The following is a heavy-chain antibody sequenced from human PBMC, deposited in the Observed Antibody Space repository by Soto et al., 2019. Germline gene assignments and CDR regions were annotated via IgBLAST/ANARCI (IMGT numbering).Heavy chain of an antibody. CDR1: GGSISNGTYS. J-gene: IGHJ6*02. CDR3: ARLGGYCTTSCYGYYAMDV. V-gene: IGHV4-39*01. CDR2: FYYSGST. Sequence: SETLSLTCTVSGGSISNGTYSWGWIRQPPGKGLEWIGTFYYSGSTYYNPSLKSRVTISVDTSKNQFSLKVSSVTAADTAVYYCARLGGYCTTSCYGYYAMDVWGQGTTVT. D-gene: IGHD2-8*01.